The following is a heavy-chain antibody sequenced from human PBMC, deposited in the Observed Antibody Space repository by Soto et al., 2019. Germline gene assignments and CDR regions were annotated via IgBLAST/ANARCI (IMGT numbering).Heavy chain of an antibody. D-gene: IGHD3-16*02. CDR1: GYTVTELS. Sequence: GVSVKVSCTVSGYTVTELSMHWVRQAPGKGLEWMGGFDPEDGETIYAQKFQGRVTMTEDTSTDTAYMELSSLRSEDTAVYYCATALTLHLGELSLTPYFDYWGQGTLVTVSS. J-gene: IGHJ4*02. V-gene: IGHV1-24*01. CDR3: ATALTLHLGELSLTPYFDY. CDR2: FDPEDGET.